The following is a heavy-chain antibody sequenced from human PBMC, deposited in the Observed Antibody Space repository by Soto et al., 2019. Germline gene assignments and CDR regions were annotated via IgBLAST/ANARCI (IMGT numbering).Heavy chain of an antibody. Sequence: GASVKVSCKASGYTFTSYDINWVRQATGQGLEWMGWMNPNSGNTGYAQKFQGRVTMTRNTSISTAYMELSSLRSEDTAVYYCARWTTVTTKDAFDIWGQLTMVPVS. J-gene: IGHJ3*02. CDR3: ARWTTVTTKDAFDI. V-gene: IGHV1-8*01. D-gene: IGHD4-17*01. CDR2: MNPNSGNT. CDR1: GYTFTSYD.